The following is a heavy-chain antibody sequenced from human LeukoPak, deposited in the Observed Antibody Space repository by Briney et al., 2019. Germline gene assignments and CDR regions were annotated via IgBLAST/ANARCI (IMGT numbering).Heavy chain of an antibody. V-gene: IGHV3-48*01. CDR2: ISSSSSTI. D-gene: IGHD4/OR15-4a*01. CDR1: GFTFSSYS. CDR3: ARDRLWPTDPRGYFDY. J-gene: IGHJ4*02. Sequence: GGSLRLSCAASGFTFSSYSMNWVRQAPGKGLEWVSYISSSSSTIYYADSVKGRFTISRDNAKNSLYLQMNSLRAEDTAVYYCARDRLWPTDPRGYFDYWGQGTLVTVSS.